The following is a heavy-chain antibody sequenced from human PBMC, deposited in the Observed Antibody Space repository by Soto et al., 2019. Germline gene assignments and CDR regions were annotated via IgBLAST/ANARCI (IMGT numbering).Heavy chain of an antibody. CDR3: AKDRAGGTASGTWAPRFDP. CDR2: ISGSGGTT. D-gene: IGHD6-13*01. Sequence: GGSLRLSCVASGFTFNSYAMSWVRQAPGKGLEWVSSISGSGGTTYYADSVKGRFTISRDNSKNTLYLQMNSLRADDTAVYYCAKDRAGGTASGTWAPRFDPWGQGTLVTVSS. CDR1: GFTFNSYA. J-gene: IGHJ5*02. V-gene: IGHV3-23*01.